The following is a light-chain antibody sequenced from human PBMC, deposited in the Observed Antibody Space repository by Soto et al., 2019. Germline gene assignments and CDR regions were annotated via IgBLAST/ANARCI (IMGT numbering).Light chain of an antibody. Sequence: EIVLTQSPATLSLSPGDRATLSCRASQSVTSYLAWYQQKPGQAPRLLIYDASNRATGIPARVSGSGSGTDFNLTISSLEPEDFAVYYCQQRYSWPLTFGGGTKVEIK. V-gene: IGKV3-11*01. CDR2: DAS. CDR3: QQRYSWPLT. CDR1: QSVTSY. J-gene: IGKJ4*01.